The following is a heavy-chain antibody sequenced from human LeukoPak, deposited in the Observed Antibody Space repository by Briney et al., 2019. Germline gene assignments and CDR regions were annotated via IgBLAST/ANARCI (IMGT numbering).Heavy chain of an antibody. CDR2: IYSGGTT. J-gene: IGHJ4*02. D-gene: IGHD3-16*01. CDR3: ARHGSMFVGSSTIYFDK. V-gene: IGHV4-4*09. CDR1: GGSINNNY. Sequence: SETLSLTCTVSGGSINNNYWSWLRQPPGKELEWIGYIYSGGTTSYNPSLESRVTISVDTSNNQFSLKLNSVTAADTAVYFCARHGSMFVGSSTIYFDKWGQGILVTVSS.